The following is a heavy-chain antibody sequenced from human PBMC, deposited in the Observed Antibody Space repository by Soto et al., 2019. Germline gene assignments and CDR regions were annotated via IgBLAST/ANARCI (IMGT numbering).Heavy chain of an antibody. Sequence: EVQLLESGGGLVQPGGSLRLSCAASGFTFSSYAMTWVRQAPGKGLEWVSAISGSGGSTYYADSVKGRFTISRDNSKNTLYLQMNSLRAEDTAVHYCARGRGSYSVDYWGQGTLVTVSS. CDR1: GFTFSSYA. J-gene: IGHJ4*02. CDR3: ARGRGSYSVDY. CDR2: ISGSGGST. D-gene: IGHD1-26*01. V-gene: IGHV3-23*01.